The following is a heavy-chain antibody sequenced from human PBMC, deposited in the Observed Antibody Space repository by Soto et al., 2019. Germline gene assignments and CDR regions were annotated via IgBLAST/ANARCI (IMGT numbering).Heavy chain of an antibody. CDR1: GFSLRTSGVG. J-gene: IGHJ5*02. CDR3: AKSGSSGLYGWFDP. CDR2: IYCNDDK. D-gene: IGHD6-19*01. V-gene: IGHV2-5*01. Sequence: QITLKESGPPLVKPTQTLTLTCIFSGFSLRTSGVGVGWIRQPPGKALEWLGFIYCNDDKRYSPSLKSRLTITKDTSKNQVVLTMTNMDPVDTATYYCAKSGSSGLYGWFDPWGQGTLVTVSS.